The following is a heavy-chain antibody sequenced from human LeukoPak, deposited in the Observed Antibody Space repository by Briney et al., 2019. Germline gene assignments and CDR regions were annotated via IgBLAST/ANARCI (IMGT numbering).Heavy chain of an antibody. V-gene: IGHV4-59*01. CDR2: IYYTGST. J-gene: IGHJ4*02. D-gene: IGHD6-19*01. CDR1: GGSISSYY. CDR3: ATGRAYSSVDY. Sequence: SETLSLTCTVSGGSISSYYWSWIRQPPGKGLEWIGCIYYTGSTNYNPSLKSRVTISVYTSKNQFSLKLSSVTAADTAVYYCATGRAYSSVDYWGQGTLVTVSS.